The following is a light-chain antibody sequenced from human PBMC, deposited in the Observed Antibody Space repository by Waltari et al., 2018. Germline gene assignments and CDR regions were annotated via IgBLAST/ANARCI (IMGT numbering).Light chain of an antibody. CDR1: QNILYNSNNRNY. V-gene: IGKV4-1*01. Sequence: DIVMTQSPDPLAVSLGERATVNCTSSQNILYNSNNRNYLAWYQQKPGQPPKLLIYWASTRESGVPDRFSGSGSGTDFTLTISSLQAEDVAVYFCQQYYSTPFTFGQGTKLEIK. CDR3: QQYYSTPFT. CDR2: WAS. J-gene: IGKJ2*01.